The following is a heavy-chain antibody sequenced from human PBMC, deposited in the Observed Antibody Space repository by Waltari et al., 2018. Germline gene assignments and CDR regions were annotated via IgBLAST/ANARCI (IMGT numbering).Heavy chain of an antibody. CDR2: IKQDGSEK. J-gene: IGHJ4*02. CDR1: GFTFRDYW. D-gene: IGHD2-21*02. V-gene: IGHV3-7*04. CDR3: ARDRVVMTS. Sequence: EVQLVESGGGLVQPGGSLRLSGAASGFTFRDYWMTWVRQAPGKGLEWVANIKQDGSEKYYVGSVKGRFTISRDNAQNSLYLQMNGLRAEDTAIYYCARDRVVMTSWGQGTLVTVSS.